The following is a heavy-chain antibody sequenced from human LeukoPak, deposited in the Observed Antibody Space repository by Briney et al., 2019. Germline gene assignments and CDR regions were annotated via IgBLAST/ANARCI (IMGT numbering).Heavy chain of an antibody. CDR2: INYSGYT. D-gene: IGHD5-18*01. V-gene: IGHV4-30-4*01. CDR3: ARDRGYSYGPFDY. CDR1: GGSVSSGDYD. Sequence: SETLSLTCTVSGGSVSSGDYDWSGIRQPPGKGLEWIGYINYSGYTLYNPSLRSRVTISIDTSKNHFSLKVSSVTAADTAVYYCARDRGYSYGPFDYWGQGTLVTVSS. J-gene: IGHJ4*02.